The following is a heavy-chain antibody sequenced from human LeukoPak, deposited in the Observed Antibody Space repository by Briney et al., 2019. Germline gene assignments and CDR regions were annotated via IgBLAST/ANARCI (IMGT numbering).Heavy chain of an antibody. J-gene: IGHJ6*03. V-gene: IGHV4-59*01. CDR1: GGSISSYY. D-gene: IGHD4-23*01. CDR3: ASTTVVNYYYYYMDV. CDR2: IYYSGST. Sequence: PSETLSLTCTVSGGSISSYYWSWIRQPPGKGLEWIGYIYYSGSTNYNPSLKSRVTISVDTSKNQFSLKLGSVTAADTAVYYCASTTVVNYYYYYMDVWGKGTTVTVSS.